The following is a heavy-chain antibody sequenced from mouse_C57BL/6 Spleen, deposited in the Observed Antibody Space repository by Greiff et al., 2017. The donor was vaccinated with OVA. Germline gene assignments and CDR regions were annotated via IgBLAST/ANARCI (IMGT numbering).Heavy chain of an antibody. CDR1: GYTFTSYW. Sequence: QVQLQQPGAELVKPGASVKLSCKASGYTFTSYWMQWVKQRPGQGLEWIGEIDPSDSYTNYNQKFKGKATLTVDTSSSTAYMQLSSLTSEDSAVYYCARPGYGSSSYYFDYWGQGTTLTVSS. J-gene: IGHJ2*01. V-gene: IGHV1-50*01. CDR3: ARPGYGSSSYYFDY. CDR2: IDPSDSYT. D-gene: IGHD1-1*01.